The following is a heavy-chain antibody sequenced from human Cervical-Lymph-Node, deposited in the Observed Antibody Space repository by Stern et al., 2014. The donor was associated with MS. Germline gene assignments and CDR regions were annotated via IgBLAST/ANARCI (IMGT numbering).Heavy chain of an antibody. CDR3: ASGLIRGVVYYGMDV. CDR1: GFTFSSYG. Sequence: VQLVESGGGAVQPGRSLRLSCAASGFTFSSYGMHWVRQAPGKGLEWVAVISYDGNSQHYADSVKGRFTISRDNSKNTLYLQMNTLRPEDTAVYYCASGLIRGVVYYGMDVWGQGTTVTVSS. CDR2: ISYDGNSQ. D-gene: IGHD3-10*01. V-gene: IGHV3-30*03. J-gene: IGHJ6*02.